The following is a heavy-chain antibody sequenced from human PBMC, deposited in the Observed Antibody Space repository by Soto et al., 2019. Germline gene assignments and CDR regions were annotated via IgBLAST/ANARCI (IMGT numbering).Heavy chain of an antibody. D-gene: IGHD4-17*01. CDR2: ISISGSTI. Sequence: GGSLRLSCAASGFTFSFYEMNWVRPAPGKGLEWVSYISISGSTIYYADFVKGRFTISRDNAKNSLYLQMNSLRAEDSAIYYCARDGYGDPYYYYALDVWGQGTTVTVSS. V-gene: IGHV3-48*03. J-gene: IGHJ6*02. CDR1: GFTFSFYE. CDR3: ARDGYGDPYYYYALDV.